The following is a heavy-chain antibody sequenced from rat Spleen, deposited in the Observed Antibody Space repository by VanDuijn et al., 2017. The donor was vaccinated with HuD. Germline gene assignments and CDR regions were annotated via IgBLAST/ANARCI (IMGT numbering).Heavy chain of an antibody. D-gene: IGHD4-6*01. CDR2: ISPRAYST. J-gene: IGHJ2*01. V-gene: IGHV5-25*01. CDR3: ARHWGY. CDR1: GFTFSVYD. Sequence: EVQLVESGGGLVQPGRSLQLSCAASGFTFSVYDMAWVRQAPTRGLEWVASISPRAYSTYYRDSVKGRFTVSRDNAKSTLFLQMDSLRSEDTATYYCARHWGYWGQGVMVTVSS.